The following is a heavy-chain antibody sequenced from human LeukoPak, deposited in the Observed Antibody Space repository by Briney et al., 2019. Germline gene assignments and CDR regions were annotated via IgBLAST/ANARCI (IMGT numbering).Heavy chain of an antibody. Sequence: ASVTVSCTASGYTFTNCGISWVRQGHGQGLEWKRFISPYNGNTKYSQKFQGRVTINTETSSRTAYVELRRVRSDDTAVYYCARGVSAEYSSGWCPRQTPNYGMDVWGQGTTVTVSS. CDR1: GYTFTNCG. CDR2: ISPYNGNT. D-gene: IGHD6-19*01. CDR3: ARGVSAEYSSGWCPRQTPNYGMDV. V-gene: IGHV1-18*01. J-gene: IGHJ6*02.